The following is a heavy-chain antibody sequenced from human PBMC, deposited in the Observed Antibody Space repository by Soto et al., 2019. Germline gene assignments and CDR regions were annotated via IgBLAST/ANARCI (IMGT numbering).Heavy chain of an antibody. V-gene: IGHV4-4*02. CDR2: IHRSRGT. Sequence: QVQLQESGPGLVSPLGTLSLTCAVSGGSINTDSWWTWVRQPPGKGLEWIGEIHRSRGTNYHSSLKSRVTISIDRSTNHFSLRLYSVTAADTAVYYCASREEARPFWGQGTLVTVSS. CDR3: ASREEARPF. J-gene: IGHJ4*02. CDR1: GGSINTDSW. D-gene: IGHD6-6*01.